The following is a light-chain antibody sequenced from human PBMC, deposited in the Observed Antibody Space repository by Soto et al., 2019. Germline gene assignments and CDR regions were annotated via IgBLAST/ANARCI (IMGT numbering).Light chain of an antibody. V-gene: IGLV2-8*01. CDR3: SSYAGSNNYVV. CDR2: EVS. Sequence: QSALTQPPSASGSPGQSVTISCTGTSSDVGGYNYVSWYQQHPGKAPKLMIYEVSKRPSGVPDRFSGSKSGNTASLTVSGLQAEDEADYYCSSYAGSNNYVVFGGGTKGHRP. CDR1: SSDVGGYNY. J-gene: IGLJ2*01.